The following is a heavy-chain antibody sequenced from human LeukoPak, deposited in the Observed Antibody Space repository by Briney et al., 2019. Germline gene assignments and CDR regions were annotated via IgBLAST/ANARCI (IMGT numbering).Heavy chain of an antibody. V-gene: IGHV1-18*01. CDR2: ISAYNGNT. J-gene: IGHJ4*02. Sequence: ASVKVSCKASGYTFTSYGISWVRQAPGQGLEWMGWISAYNGNTNYAQKLQGRVTMTTDTSTSTAYMELRSLRSDDTAVYYCARVGGYILTGYYRDYWGQGTLVTVSS. D-gene: IGHD3-9*01. CDR1: GYTFTSYG. CDR3: ARVGGYILTGYYRDY.